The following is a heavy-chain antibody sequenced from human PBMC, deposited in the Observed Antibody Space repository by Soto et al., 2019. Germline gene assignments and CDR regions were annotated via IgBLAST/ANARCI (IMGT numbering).Heavy chain of an antibody. CDR3: SRDLANSNPYYFDY. CDR2: IYYSGST. V-gene: IGHV4-59*01. CDR1: GGSISSYY. J-gene: IGHJ4*02. Sequence: PSETLSLTCTVSGGSISSYYWSWMLQPPGKGLQGIGDIYYSGSTNHSPPLNRRGTISVDTSNNHLSPMLSTLATAETAAYYCSRDLANSNPYYFDYWGQGTLVTVSS. D-gene: IGHD4-4*01.